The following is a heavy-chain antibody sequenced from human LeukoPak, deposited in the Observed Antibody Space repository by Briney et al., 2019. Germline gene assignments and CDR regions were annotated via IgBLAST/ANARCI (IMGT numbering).Heavy chain of an antibody. J-gene: IGHJ4*02. CDR2: IYYSGST. CDR1: GGSISSYY. CDR3: ARGTYYYGSGSYPIYFDY. V-gene: IGHV4-59*01. D-gene: IGHD3-10*01. Sequence: SETLSLTCTASGGSISSYYWSWIRQPPGKGLEWIGYIYYSGSTNYNPSLKSRVTISVDTSKNHFSLKLNSVTAADTAVYYCARGTYYYGSGSYPIYFDYWGQGTLVTVSS.